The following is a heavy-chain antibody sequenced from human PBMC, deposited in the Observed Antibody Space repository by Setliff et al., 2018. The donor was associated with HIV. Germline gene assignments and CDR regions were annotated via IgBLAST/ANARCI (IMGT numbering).Heavy chain of an antibody. J-gene: IGHJ6*03. V-gene: IGHV5-51*01. CDR1: GYSFTNYW. CDR3: ARPRGGGEHYMDV. CDR2: IFPGDSDT. D-gene: IGHD3-16*01. Sequence: GESLKISCKASGYSFTNYWVGWVRQMPGKGLEWMGTIFPGDSDTRYSPSFQGQVTISADKSISTAYLRWSSLEASDTAMYYCARPRGGGEHYMDVWGKGTTVTVSS.